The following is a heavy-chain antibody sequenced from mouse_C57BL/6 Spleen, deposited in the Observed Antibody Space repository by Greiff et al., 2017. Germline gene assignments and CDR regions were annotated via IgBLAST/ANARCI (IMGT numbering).Heavy chain of an antibody. Sequence: VKLMESGPGILQPSQTLSLTCSFSGFSLSTFGMGVGWIRQPSGKGLEWLAHIWWDDDKYYNPALKSRLTISKDTSKNQVFLKIANVDTADTATYYCARMGGSYYSNRYYLDYWGQGTTLTVSS. J-gene: IGHJ2*01. V-gene: IGHV8-8*01. D-gene: IGHD2-5*01. CDR1: GFSLSTFGMG. CDR3: ARMGGSYYSNRYYLDY. CDR2: IWWDDDK.